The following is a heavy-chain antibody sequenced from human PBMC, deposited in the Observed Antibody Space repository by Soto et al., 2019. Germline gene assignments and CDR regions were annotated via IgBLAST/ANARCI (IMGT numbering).Heavy chain of an antibody. D-gene: IGHD2-15*01. J-gene: IGHJ4*02. CDR1: GYTFTGYY. CDR2: INPNSGGT. V-gene: IGHV1-2*02. CDR3: ARVSVVVVAATREYYFDY. Sequence: ASVKVSCKASGYTFTGYYMHWVRQAPGQGLEWMGWINPNSGGTNYAQKFQGRVTMTRGTSISTAYMELSRLRSDDTAVYYCARVSVVVVAATREYYFDYWGQGTLVTVSS.